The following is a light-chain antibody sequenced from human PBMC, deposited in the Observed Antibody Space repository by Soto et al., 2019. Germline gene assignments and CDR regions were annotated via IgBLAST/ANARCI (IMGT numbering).Light chain of an antibody. V-gene: IGKV3-11*01. Sequence: EVVLTQSPATLSLSPGERATLSCRASQSVSRFLAWYQQKPGQAPRLLIFDASNRATGIPARFSASGSGTDFTLTISSLESEDSAVYYCQQRSDWPITFGQGTRQDI. CDR3: QQRSDWPIT. J-gene: IGKJ5*01. CDR1: QSVSRF. CDR2: DAS.